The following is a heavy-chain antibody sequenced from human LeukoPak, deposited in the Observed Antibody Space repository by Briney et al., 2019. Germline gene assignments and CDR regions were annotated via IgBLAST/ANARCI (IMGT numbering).Heavy chain of an antibody. CDR2: ISGSGGST. D-gene: IGHD3-22*01. J-gene: IGHJ5*02. V-gene: IGHV3-23*01. CDR1: GFTFSSYA. Sequence: GSLRLSCAASGFTFSSYAMSWVRQAPGKGLEWVSAISGSGGSTYYADSVKGRFTISRDNSKNTLYLQMNSLRAEDTAVYYCAKAQVGGYHYAWFDPWGQGTLVTVSS. CDR3: AKAQVGGYHYAWFDP.